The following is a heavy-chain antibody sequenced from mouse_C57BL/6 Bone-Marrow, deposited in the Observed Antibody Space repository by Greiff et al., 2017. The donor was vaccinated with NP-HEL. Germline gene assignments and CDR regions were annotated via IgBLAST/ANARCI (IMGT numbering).Heavy chain of an antibody. V-gene: IGHV1-19*01. CDR1: GYTFTDYY. CDR3: ARRGRAWFAY. J-gene: IGHJ3*01. CDR2: INPYNGGT. Sequence: EVQLQQSGPVLVKPGASVKMSCKASGYTFTDYYMNWVKQSHGKSLEWIGVINPYNGGTSYNQKFKGKATLTVDKSYSTAYMERNSLTSEDSAVYYCARRGRAWFAYWGQGTLVTVSA. D-gene: IGHD3-3*01.